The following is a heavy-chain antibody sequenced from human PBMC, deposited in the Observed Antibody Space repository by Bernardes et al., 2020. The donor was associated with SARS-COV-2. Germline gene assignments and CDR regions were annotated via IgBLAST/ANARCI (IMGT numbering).Heavy chain of an antibody. CDR3: ARGPYSSSWYMGNNWFDP. J-gene: IGHJ5*02. V-gene: IGHV1-24*01. CDR1: GYTLTELS. D-gene: IGHD6-13*01. CDR2: FDPEDGET. Sequence: ASVKVSCKVSGYTLTELSMHWVRQAPGKGLEWMGGFDPEDGETIYAQKFQGRVTMTEDTSTDTAYMELSSLRSADTAVYYCARGPYSSSWYMGNNWFDPWGQGTLVTVSS.